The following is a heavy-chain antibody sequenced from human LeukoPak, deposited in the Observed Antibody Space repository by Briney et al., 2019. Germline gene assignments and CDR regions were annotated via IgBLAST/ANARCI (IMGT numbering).Heavy chain of an antibody. CDR2: IYGGGTT. J-gene: IGHJ4*02. CDR1: GFIVSTDY. Sequence: PGGSLRLSCAASGFIVSTDYMNWVRQAPGKGLEWVSVIYGGGTTYYADSVKGRFTISRDNSKNTLHLQMNNLRAEDTAVYYCARDGYSGYHWLSWGQGTLVTVSS. CDR3: ARDGYSGYHWLS. D-gene: IGHD5-12*01. V-gene: IGHV3-53*01.